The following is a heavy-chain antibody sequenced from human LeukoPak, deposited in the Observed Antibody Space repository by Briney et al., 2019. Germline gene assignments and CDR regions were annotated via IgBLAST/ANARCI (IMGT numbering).Heavy chain of an antibody. CDR3: VKRLAKDAFDI. CDR1: GFSFSSYA. D-gene: IGHD3-22*01. V-gene: IGHV3-64D*09. Sequence: PGGSLRLSCSASGFSFSSYAMHWDRQAPGKGLEYVSAISSNGGSTNYADSVKGRFTISRDNSKNTLYLQMSSLRAEDTAVYYCVKRLAKDAFDIWGQGTMVTVSS. CDR2: ISSNGGST. J-gene: IGHJ3*02.